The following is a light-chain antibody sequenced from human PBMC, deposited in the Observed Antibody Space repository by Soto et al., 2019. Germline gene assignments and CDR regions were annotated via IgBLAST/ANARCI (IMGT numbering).Light chain of an antibody. V-gene: IGKV1-39*01. Sequence: DIHMTPCPSSLYSSVGDRVTITCRASQNITKYLNWYQQRPGTAPKVLIFGASGLQSGDTSRFSGSGSGTDFTLTITSLQPEDFATYYCQQSFDARLTFGGGTKVDIK. CDR2: GAS. CDR3: QQSFDARLT. CDR1: QNITKY. J-gene: IGKJ4*01.